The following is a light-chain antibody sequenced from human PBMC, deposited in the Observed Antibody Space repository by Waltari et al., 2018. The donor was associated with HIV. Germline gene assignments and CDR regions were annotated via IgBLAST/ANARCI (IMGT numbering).Light chain of an antibody. Sequence: QSALTQPPSASGSPGQSVTISCTGTSSDVGGYNLVPWYQQHPGKAPKLMIYEVSKRPSGVSNRFSGSKSGNTASLTISGLQAEDEADYYCCAYAGSTTYVIFGGGTKLTVL. CDR3: CAYAGSTTYVI. J-gene: IGLJ2*01. CDR2: EVS. V-gene: IGLV2-23*02. CDR1: SSDVGGYNL.